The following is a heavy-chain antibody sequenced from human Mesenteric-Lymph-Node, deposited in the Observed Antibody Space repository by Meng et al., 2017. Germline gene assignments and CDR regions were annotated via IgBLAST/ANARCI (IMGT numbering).Heavy chain of an antibody. CDR2: IIHGGSP. CDR3: ARRPTGIDY. CDR1: GGSLSGAY. D-gene: IGHD2-8*02. V-gene: IGHV4-34*12. J-gene: IGHJ4*02. Sequence: QVQLHEWGAGLVKPSETLSLTCAVNGGSLSGAYWNWIRQPPGKGLEWIGEIIHGGSPSYNPSLKGRVTISIDTSKNQLSLMLSSVTAADTAVYYCARRPTGIDYWGQGTLVTVSS.